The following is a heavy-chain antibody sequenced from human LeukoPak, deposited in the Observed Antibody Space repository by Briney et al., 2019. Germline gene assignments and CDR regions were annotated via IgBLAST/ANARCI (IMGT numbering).Heavy chain of an antibody. CDR3: ANVAKGRFFFYYMDV. V-gene: IGHV1-18*01. J-gene: IGHJ6*03. Sequence: GASVKVSCKASGHTSNSYGFTWIRQAPGQGLEWIGWIFSYTGQTKYADKFEGRVTMTLDTSKTTAYLDLRSLRFDDTAVYFCANVAKGRFFFYYMDVWGEGTTVTVS. D-gene: IGHD3-3*01. CDR2: IFSYTGQT. CDR1: GHTSNSYG.